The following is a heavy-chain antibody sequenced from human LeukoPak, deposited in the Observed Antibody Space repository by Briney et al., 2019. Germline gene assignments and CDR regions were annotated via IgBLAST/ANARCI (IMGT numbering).Heavy chain of an antibody. V-gene: IGHV3-74*01. CDR3: ARGDVDTAMVKVLDY. D-gene: IGHD5-18*01. CDR1: GFTFSSYW. CDR2: INSDGSST. Sequence: GGSLRLSCAASGFTFSSYWMHWVRQAPGKGLVWVSRINSDGSSTSYPDSVKGRFTISRDNAKNTLYLQMNSLRAEDTAVYYCARGDVDTAMVKVLDYWGQGTLVTVSS. J-gene: IGHJ4*02.